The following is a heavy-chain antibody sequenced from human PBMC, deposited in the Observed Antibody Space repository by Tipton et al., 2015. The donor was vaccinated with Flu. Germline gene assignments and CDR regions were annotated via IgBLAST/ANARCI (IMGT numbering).Heavy chain of an antibody. D-gene: IGHD3-10*01. J-gene: IGHJ6*02. CDR1: GGSMNNYF. V-gene: IGHV4-59*01. Sequence: TLSLTCTVSGGSMNNYFWSWIRQRPGKGLEWIGYIYYGGSTDYNPSLKSRLSISQDTSKNQISLALASVTAADSAIFFCARGPGGDPGTGRGQYFGLDVWGQGASVTVSS. CDR2: IYYGGST. CDR3: ARGPGGDPGTGRGQYFGLDV.